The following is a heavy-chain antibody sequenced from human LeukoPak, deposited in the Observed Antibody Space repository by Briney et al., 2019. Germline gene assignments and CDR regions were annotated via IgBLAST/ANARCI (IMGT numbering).Heavy chain of an antibody. CDR2: ISSSSSGTI. Sequence: PGGSLRPSCAASGFTFSTYNMNWVRQAPGKGLEWVSYISSSSSGTIFYADSVKGRFTISRDNAKNSLHLQMNSLRDEDTAVYYCARSTVTPGYWGQGTLVTVSS. CDR1: GFTFSTYN. V-gene: IGHV3-48*02. CDR3: ARSTVTPGY. D-gene: IGHD4-17*01. J-gene: IGHJ4*02.